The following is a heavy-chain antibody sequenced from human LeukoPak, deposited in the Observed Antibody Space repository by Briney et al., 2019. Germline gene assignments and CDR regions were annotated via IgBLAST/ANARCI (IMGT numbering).Heavy chain of an antibody. CDR2: IYTSGST. V-gene: IGHV4-61*02. J-gene: IGHJ6*03. CDR3: ARGVVSYVEYQLRETNYYYYYYMDV. CDR1: GGSISSGSYY. D-gene: IGHD2-2*01. Sequence: PSETLSLTCTVSGGSISSGSYYWSWIRQPAGKGLEWIGRIYTSGSTNYNPSLKSRVTISVDTSKNQFSLKLSSVTAADTAVYYCARGVVSYVEYQLRETNYYYYYYMDVWGKGTTVTISS.